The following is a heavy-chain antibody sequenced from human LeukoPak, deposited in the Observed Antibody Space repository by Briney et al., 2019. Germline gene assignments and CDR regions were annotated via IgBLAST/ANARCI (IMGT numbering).Heavy chain of an antibody. D-gene: IGHD3-3*01. J-gene: IGHJ4*02. CDR1: GFTFSSYG. CDR2: IWYDGSNK. CDR3: ARDSRYYDFWSGYFAFNDFDY. V-gene: IGHV3-33*01. Sequence: PGGSLRLSCAASGFTFSSYGMHWVRQAPGKGLEWVAVIWYDGSNKYYADSVKGRFTISRDNSKNTLYLQTNSLRAEDTAVYYCARDSRYYDFWSGYFAFNDFDYWGQGTLVTVSS.